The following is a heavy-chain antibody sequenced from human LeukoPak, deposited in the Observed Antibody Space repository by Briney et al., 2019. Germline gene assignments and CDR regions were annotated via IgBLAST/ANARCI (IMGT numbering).Heavy chain of an antibody. D-gene: IGHD5/OR15-5a*01. J-gene: IGHJ4*02. CDR1: GFTFSSYW. V-gene: IGHV3-7*01. CDR2: IKQDGSEK. Sequence: PGGSLKLSCEASGFTFSSYWMSWVRQAPGKGLEWVANIKQDGSEKYYVDSVKGRFTISRDNAENSLHLQMNSLRVEDTAVYYCARDPGSSAFDYWGQGTLVTVSS. CDR3: ARDPGSSAFDY.